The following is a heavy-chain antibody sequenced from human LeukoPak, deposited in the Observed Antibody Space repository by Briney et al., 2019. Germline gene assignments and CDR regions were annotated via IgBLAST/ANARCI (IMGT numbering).Heavy chain of an antibody. CDR2: IYPSGGST. CDR3: ATDDESGSYSPSDY. J-gene: IGHJ4*02. V-gene: IGHV1-46*01. Sequence: ASLYLSCTASGYTFSSNYRNWVRQAPGLGLEWMGIIYPSGGSTSYASHYNGIVTMIGTTSTSTVYMELTMLRSEDTAGYYSATDDESGSYSPSDYWGQGTLVTVSS. CDR1: GYTFSSNY. D-gene: IGHD1-26*01.